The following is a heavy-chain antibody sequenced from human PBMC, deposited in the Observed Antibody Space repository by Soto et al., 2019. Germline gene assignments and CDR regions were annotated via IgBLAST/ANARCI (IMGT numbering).Heavy chain of an antibody. Sequence: EVQLLESGGGLVQPGGSLRLSCAASGFTFSSYAMSWVRQAPGKGLEWVSAIGGSGGSTYYADSVKGRFTISRDNYKNTLYLQMNSLRAEDTAVYYCAKDIDGYNRPVDYWGQGTLVTVSS. V-gene: IGHV3-23*01. D-gene: IGHD5-12*01. CDR3: AKDIDGYNRPVDY. J-gene: IGHJ4*02. CDR1: GFTFSSYA. CDR2: IGGSGGST.